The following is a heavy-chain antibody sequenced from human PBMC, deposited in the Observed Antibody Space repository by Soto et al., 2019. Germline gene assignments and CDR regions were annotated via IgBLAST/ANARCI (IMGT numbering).Heavy chain of an antibody. CDR3: ARSPTYCTNGVCHHGYYYYGMDV. V-gene: IGHV2-70*11. D-gene: IGHD2-8*01. CDR1: GFSLSTSGMC. Sequence: SGPTLVNPTQTLTLTCTFSGFSLSTSGMCVSWIRQPPGKALEWLARIDWDDDKYYSTSLKTRLTISKDTSKNQVVLTMTNMDPVDTATYYCARSPTYCTNGVCHHGYYYYGMDVWGQGTTVTVSS. CDR2: IDWDDDK. J-gene: IGHJ6*02.